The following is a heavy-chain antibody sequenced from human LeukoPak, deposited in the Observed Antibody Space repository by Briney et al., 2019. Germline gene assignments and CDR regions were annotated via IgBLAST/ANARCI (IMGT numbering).Heavy chain of an antibody. D-gene: IGHD6-13*01. CDR3: AKVAGDRMDY. CDR2: ISPYNDNA. V-gene: IGHV1-18*01. Sequence: ASVKVSCKASGYTFTRDSINWVRQAPGQGLEWMGWISPYNDNAKYAQKFQGRVTMTTDTSTSTAYMELRSLRPDDTAVYYCAKVAGDRMDYWGQGTLLTVSS. J-gene: IGHJ4*02. CDR1: GYTFTRDS.